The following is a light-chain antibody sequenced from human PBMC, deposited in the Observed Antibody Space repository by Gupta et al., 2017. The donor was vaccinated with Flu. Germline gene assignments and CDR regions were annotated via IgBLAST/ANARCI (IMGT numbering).Light chain of an antibody. Sequence: DIQMTQSPSSLSASVGDRVTITCRASQSISSYLNWYQQKPGKAPKLLIYAASSLQSGVPSRFSGSGSGTDFTITISSLLPEDFATYYCQQSYSTPRTFGQGTKVEIK. CDR2: AAS. J-gene: IGKJ1*01. V-gene: IGKV1-39*01. CDR1: QSISSY. CDR3: QQSYSTPRT.